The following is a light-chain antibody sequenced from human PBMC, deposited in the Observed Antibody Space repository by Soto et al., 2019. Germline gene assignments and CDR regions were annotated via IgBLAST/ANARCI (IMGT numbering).Light chain of an antibody. V-gene: IGKV3-20*01. J-gene: IGKJ3*01. CDR2: GAS. Sequence: EIVLTQSPGTLSLSPGERATLSCRASQSVSSSYLAWYQQKPGQAPRLLIYGASSRATGIPDRFSGSGYGKDLTLTISRLEPEDFAVYYCQQYCSSPFTFGPGTKVDIK. CDR3: QQYCSSPFT. CDR1: QSVSSSY.